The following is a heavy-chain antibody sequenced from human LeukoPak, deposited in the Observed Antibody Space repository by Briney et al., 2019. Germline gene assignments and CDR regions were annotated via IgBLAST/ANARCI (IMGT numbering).Heavy chain of an antibody. D-gene: IGHD6-19*01. V-gene: IGHV1-69*13. J-gene: IGHJ4*02. CDR3: ARGRMAGTYVFDY. Sequence: SVKVSCKASGGTFSSYAISWVRQAPGQGLEWMGGIIPIFGTANYAQKFQGRVTITADESTSTAYMELTSLRSEDTAVYYCARGRMAGTYVFDYWGQGTLVTVSS. CDR2: IIPIFGTA. CDR1: GGTFSSYA.